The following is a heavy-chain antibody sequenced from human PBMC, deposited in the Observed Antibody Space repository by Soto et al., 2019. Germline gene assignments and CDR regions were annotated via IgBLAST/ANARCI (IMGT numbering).Heavy chain of an antibody. CDR2: INGGNGNT. D-gene: IGHD6-19*01. Sequence: QVQLVQSGAEVKKPGASVKVSCKASGYTFSSLAIHWVRQAPGQGLEWMGWINGGNGNTRFSQKFQGRVTFTRDTSASIVYMEMSSLTSGDTTVYYCARSPGWYALDFWGQGTMVTVSS. J-gene: IGHJ3*01. CDR3: ARSPGWYALDF. CDR1: GYTFSSLA. V-gene: IGHV1-3*01.